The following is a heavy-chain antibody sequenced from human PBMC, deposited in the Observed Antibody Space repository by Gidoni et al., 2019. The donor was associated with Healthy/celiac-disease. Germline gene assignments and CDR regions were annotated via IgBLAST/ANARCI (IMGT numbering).Heavy chain of an antibody. CDR1: GFTFSSFA. V-gene: IGHV3-23*01. J-gene: IGHJ5*02. Sequence: EVQLLESGGGLVQPGGSLSLSCAASGFTFSSFAMSWVRQAPGKGLEWVSASSGSGGSTYYADSVKGRFTISRDNSKNTLYLQMNSLRAEDTAVYYCAKDPRYCSSTSCYGRLFDPWGQGTLVTVSS. D-gene: IGHD2-2*01. CDR3: AKDPRYCSSTSCYGRLFDP. CDR2: SSGSGGST.